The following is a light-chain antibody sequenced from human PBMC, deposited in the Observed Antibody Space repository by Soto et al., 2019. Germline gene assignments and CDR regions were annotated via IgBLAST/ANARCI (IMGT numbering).Light chain of an antibody. CDR3: CSYAGSYTSYV. CDR2: DVT. Sequence: QSALTQPRSVSGSPGQSVTISCTGTTSDVGGYNYVSWYQQHPGKAPKLMVYDVTKRPSWVPDRFSGSMSGSTASLTISGLQAEDEADYYCCSYAGSYTSYVFGTGTKLTVL. V-gene: IGLV2-11*01. CDR1: TSDVGGYNY. J-gene: IGLJ1*01.